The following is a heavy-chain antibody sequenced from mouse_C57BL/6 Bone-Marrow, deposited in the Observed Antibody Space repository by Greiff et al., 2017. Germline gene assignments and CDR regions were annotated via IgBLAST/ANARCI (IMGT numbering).Heavy chain of an antibody. CDR3: AYDYYCYFDV. CDR2: LNPSSGYT. CDR1: GYTFTSYW. Sequence: QVQLQQSGAELAKPGASVKLSCKASGYTFTSYWMHWVKQRPGQGLEWIGYLNPSSGYTKYNQKFKDKATLTADKSSSTAYMHLSSLTYEDSAVYYSAYDYYCYFDVWGTGTTVTVSS. V-gene: IGHV1-7*01. D-gene: IGHD2-4*01. J-gene: IGHJ1*03.